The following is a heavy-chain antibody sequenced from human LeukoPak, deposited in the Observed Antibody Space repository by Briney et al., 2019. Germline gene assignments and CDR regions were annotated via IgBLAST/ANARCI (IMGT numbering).Heavy chain of an antibody. CDR2: IKSKTDGGTT. V-gene: IGHV3-15*01. Sequence: AGGSLRLSCAASGFTFSNAWMSWVRQAPGKGLEWVGRIKSKTDGGTTDYAAPVKGRFTISRDDSKNTLYLQMNSLKTEDTAVYYCTTEIEDCSSTSCSYYFDYWGQGTLVTVSS. J-gene: IGHJ4*02. D-gene: IGHD2-2*01. CDR1: GFTFSNAW. CDR3: TTEIEDCSSTSCSYYFDY.